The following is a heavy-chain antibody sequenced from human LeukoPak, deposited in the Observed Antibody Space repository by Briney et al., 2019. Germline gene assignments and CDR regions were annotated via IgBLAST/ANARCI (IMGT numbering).Heavy chain of an antibody. CDR3: ARDCFVQLERPADY. V-gene: IGHV1-18*01. J-gene: IGHJ4*02. Sequence: ASVKVSCKASGYTFTSYGISWVRQAPGQGLEWMGWISAHNGNTNYAQKLQGRVTMTTDTSTSTAYMELRSLRSDDTAVYYCARDCFVQLERPADYWGQGALVTDSS. CDR1: GYTFTSYG. D-gene: IGHD1-1*01. CDR2: ISAHNGNT.